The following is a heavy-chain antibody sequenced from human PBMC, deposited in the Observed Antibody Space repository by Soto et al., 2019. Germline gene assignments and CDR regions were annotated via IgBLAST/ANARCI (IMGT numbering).Heavy chain of an antibody. D-gene: IGHD3-3*01. Sequence: PSETLSLTCAVSGGSISSGGYSWSWIRQPPGKGLEWIGYIYHSGSTYYNPSLKSRVTISVDRSKNQFSLKLSSVTAADTAVYYCARGESDFGVVTIDYWGQGTLVTVSS. J-gene: IGHJ4*02. CDR3: ARGESDFGVVTIDY. V-gene: IGHV4-30-2*01. CDR1: GGSISSGGYS. CDR2: IYHSGST.